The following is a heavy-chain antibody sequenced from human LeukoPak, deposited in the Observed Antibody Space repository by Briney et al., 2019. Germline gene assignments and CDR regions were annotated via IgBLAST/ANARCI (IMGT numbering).Heavy chain of an antibody. CDR3: VREGLERRTNLDY. Sequence: GGSLRLSCSASGFTFTSHVMHWVRQAPGKGLQYVSGISMNVQTTYYAGSVKGRFTISRDSSKNTVYLQMNSLTAEDTAVYYCVREGLERRTNLDYWGQGTLVSVSS. J-gene: IGHJ4*02. CDR1: GFTFTSHV. D-gene: IGHD1-1*01. V-gene: IGHV3-64D*06. CDR2: ISMNVQTT.